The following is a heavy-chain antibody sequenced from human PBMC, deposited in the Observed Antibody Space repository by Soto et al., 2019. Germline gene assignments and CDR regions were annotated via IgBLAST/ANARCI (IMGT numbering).Heavy chain of an antibody. CDR2: ISAYNGNT. D-gene: IGHD4-17*01. CDR3: ARVSGFDYGDN. V-gene: IGHV1-18*01. Sequence: QVQLVQSGAEVKKPGASVKVSCKASGYTFTSYAFAWVRQASGQGLEWMAWISAYNGNTNYGEKLQGRVTVTTDASTSTAYMELRSLRSDDTAVYYCARVSGFDYGDNWGQGTLVTVSS. J-gene: IGHJ4*02. CDR1: GYTFTSYA.